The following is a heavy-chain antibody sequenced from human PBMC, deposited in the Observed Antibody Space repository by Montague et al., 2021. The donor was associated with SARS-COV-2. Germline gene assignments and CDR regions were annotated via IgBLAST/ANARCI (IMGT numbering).Heavy chain of an antibody. D-gene: IGHD3-10*01. CDR3: ARLGDGVVPSPILGVGPYYSYYYMDF. Sequence: SETLSLTCAVHGGSFSTYSWNWIRQPPGKGLEWIGEINHGGSTNYNPSLKSRVTISADTSKNQFSLKLTSVAAADTAVYYCARLGDGVVPSPILGVGPYYSYYYMDFWGKGTTVTVSS. CDR2: INHGGST. J-gene: IGHJ6*03. CDR1: GGSFSTYS. V-gene: IGHV4-34*01.